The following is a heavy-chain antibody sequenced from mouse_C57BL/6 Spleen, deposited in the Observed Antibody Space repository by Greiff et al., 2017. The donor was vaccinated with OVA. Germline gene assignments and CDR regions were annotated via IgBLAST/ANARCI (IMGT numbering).Heavy chain of an antibody. D-gene: IGHD1-1*01. Sequence: EVKLMESGGDLVKPGGSLKLSCAASGFTFSSYGMSWVRQTPDKRLEWVATISRGGRYTYYPDSVKGRFTISRDNAKTTLYLQMSSLKSEDTAMYYCARHAHYGSSPYYAMDYWGQGTSVTVSS. CDR3: ARHAHYGSSPYYAMDY. J-gene: IGHJ4*01. V-gene: IGHV5-6*01. CDR2: ISRGGRYT. CDR1: GFTFSSYG.